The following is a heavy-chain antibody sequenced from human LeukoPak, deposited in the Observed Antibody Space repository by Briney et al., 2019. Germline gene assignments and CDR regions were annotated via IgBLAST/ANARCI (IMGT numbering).Heavy chain of an antibody. J-gene: IGHJ4*02. CDR2: IYHSGST. Sequence: PSETLSLTCAVSGHSISSGYYWGWVRQPPGKGLEWIGSIYHSGSTFYNPSLKSRVTISVDTSKNQFSLKLSSVTAADTAVYYCARRRIQLWPIGPNYFDYWGQGNLVTVSS. V-gene: IGHV4-38-2*01. CDR1: GHSISSGYY. CDR3: ARRRIQLWPIGPNYFDY. D-gene: IGHD5-18*01.